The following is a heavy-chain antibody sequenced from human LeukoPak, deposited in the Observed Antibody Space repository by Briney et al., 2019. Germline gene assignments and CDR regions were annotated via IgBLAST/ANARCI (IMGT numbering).Heavy chain of an antibody. J-gene: IGHJ5*02. D-gene: IGHD1-14*01. CDR1: GFTFSNYA. V-gene: IGHV3-23*01. Sequence: GGSLRLSCAASGFTFSNYALTWVRQAPGKGLEWVSSINGRGDDTHYGDSVKGRFTISRDNSKNTLFLQINSLRAEDTAVYYCAKRPYTNTAGWFDRWGQGTLVTVSS. CDR2: INGRGDDT. CDR3: AKRPYTNTAGWFDR.